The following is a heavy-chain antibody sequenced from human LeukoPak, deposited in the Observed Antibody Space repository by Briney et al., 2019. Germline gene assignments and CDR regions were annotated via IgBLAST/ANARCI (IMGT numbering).Heavy chain of an antibody. CDR1: GGSISSGDYY. CDR2: IYYSGST. J-gene: IGHJ4*02. CDR3: ARGENYDILTGYLFDY. Sequence: PSQTLSLTCTVSGGSISSGDYYWSWIRQPPGKGLEWIGYIYYSGSTYYNPSLKSRVTISVDTSKNQFSLKLSSMTAADTAVYYCARGENYDILTGYLFDYWGQGTLVTVSS. D-gene: IGHD3-9*01. V-gene: IGHV4-30-4*01.